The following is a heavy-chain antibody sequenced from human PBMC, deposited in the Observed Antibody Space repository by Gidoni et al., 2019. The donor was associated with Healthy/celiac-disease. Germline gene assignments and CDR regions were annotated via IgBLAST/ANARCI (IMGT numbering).Heavy chain of an antibody. V-gene: IGHV4-34*01. D-gene: IGHD2-2*01. CDR3: ALVVPAAPQIYFDY. J-gene: IGHJ4*02. Sequence: QVQLQQWGAGLLKPSETLSLTCAVYGGSFSGYYWSWIRQPPGKGLEWIGEINHSGSTNYNPSLKSRVTISVDTSKNQFSLKLSSVTAADTAVYYCALVVPAAPQIYFDYWGQGTLVTVSS. CDR1: GGSFSGYY. CDR2: INHSGST.